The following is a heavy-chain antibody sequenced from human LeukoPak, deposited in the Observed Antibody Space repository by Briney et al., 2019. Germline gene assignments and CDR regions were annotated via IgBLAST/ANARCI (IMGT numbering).Heavy chain of an antibody. CDR2: IKQDGSEK. D-gene: IGHD3-9*01. CDR3: ARVFCPVLRYFDWSPGPCAFDI. J-gene: IGHJ3*02. CDR1: GFTFSSYW. Sequence: SGGSLRLSCAASGFTFSSYWMSWVRQAPGKGLGWVANIKQDGSEKYYVDSVKGRFTISRDNAKNSLYLQMNSLRAEDTAVYYCARVFCPVLRYFDWSPGPCAFDIWGQGTMVTVSS. V-gene: IGHV3-7*04.